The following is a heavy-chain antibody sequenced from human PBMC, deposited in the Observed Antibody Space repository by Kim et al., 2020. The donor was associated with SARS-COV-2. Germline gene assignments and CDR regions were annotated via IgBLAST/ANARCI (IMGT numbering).Heavy chain of an antibody. V-gene: IGHV3-73*01. Sequence: GGSLRLSCAASGFTFSGSAMHWVRQASGKGLEWVGRIRSKANSYATAYAASVKGRFTISRDDSKNTAYLQMNSLKTEDTAVYYCTISPGSNYDLIYYYYGMDVWGQGTTVTVSS. J-gene: IGHJ6*02. D-gene: IGHD4-4*01. CDR1: GFTFSGSA. CDR2: IRSKANSYAT. CDR3: TISPGSNYDLIYYYYGMDV.